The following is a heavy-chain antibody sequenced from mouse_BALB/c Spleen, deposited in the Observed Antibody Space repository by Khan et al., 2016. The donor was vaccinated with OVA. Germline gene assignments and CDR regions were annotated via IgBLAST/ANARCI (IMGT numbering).Heavy chain of an antibody. D-gene: IGHD1-1*02. Sequence: VQLQESGPGLVAPSQSLSITCTVSGFSLTDYGVSWIRQPPGKGLEWLGLIWGGGRTYYNSGLKSRLSISKDNSKSQVFLKMNSLQTDDTAMYYCAKLLWSHYYAMDYWGQGTSVTVSS. CDR1: GFSLTDYG. CDR3: AKLLWSHYYAMDY. V-gene: IGHV2-6-5*01. J-gene: IGHJ4*01. CDR2: IWGGGRT.